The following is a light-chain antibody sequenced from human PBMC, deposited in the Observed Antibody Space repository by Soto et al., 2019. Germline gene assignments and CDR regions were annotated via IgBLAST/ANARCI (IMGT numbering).Light chain of an antibody. J-gene: IGLJ2*01. V-gene: IGLV1-44*01. CDR1: SSNIGSNT. CDR2: SNN. Sequence: QSVLTQPPSASGTPGQRVTISCSGSSSNIGSNTVNWYQQLPGTAPKLLISSNNQRPSGVPGRVSGSKSGTSASLAISGLQSEDEADYYCAAWDDSLNGRVVFGGGTKLTVL. CDR3: AAWDDSLNGRVV.